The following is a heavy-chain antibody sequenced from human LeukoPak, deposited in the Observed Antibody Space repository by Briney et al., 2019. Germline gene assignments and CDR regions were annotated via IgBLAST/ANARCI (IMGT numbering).Heavy chain of an antibody. CDR2: ISSSGGTI. V-gene: IGHV3-11*04. D-gene: IGHD6-6*01. CDR3: ARSLWLTGPLIAARLDY. CDR1: GFTFSDYY. J-gene: IGHJ4*02. Sequence: GGSLRLSCAASGFTFSDYYMSWIRQAPGKGLEWVSYISSSGGTIYYADSVKGRFTISRDNAKKSLYLQMNSLRAEDTAVYYCARSLWLTGPLIAARLDYWGQGTLVTVSS.